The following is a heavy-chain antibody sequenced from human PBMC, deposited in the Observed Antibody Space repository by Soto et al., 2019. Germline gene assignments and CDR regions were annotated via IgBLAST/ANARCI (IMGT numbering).Heavy chain of an antibody. V-gene: IGHV3-11*01. Sequence: GGSLRLSCVASGFTFSDYSMSWIRQAPGKGREWLAFIDSRGRTLSYADSVRGRFTISRDNAENSVYLQMDSLRADDTAVYYCARQAARNYIDSWGQGNSVTVSS. J-gene: IGHJ4*02. CDR3: ARQAARNYIDS. D-gene: IGHD6-6*01. CDR2: IDSRGRTL. CDR1: GFTFSDYS.